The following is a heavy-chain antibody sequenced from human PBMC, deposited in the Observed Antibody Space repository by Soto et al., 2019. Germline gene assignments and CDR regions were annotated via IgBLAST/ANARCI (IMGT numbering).Heavy chain of an antibody. V-gene: IGHV1-18*04. Sequence: QVQLVQSGAEVKKPGASVKVSCKASGYTFTSYGISWVRQAPGQGLEWMGWISAYNGNTNYAQKLQGRVTMTTDTSTSTAYMELRSLRSDDTAVYYCARVLRFSYSSGWHAPYGMDVWGQGTTVTVSS. CDR3: ARVLRFSYSSGWHAPYGMDV. J-gene: IGHJ6*02. D-gene: IGHD6-19*01. CDR2: ISAYNGNT. CDR1: GYTFTSYG.